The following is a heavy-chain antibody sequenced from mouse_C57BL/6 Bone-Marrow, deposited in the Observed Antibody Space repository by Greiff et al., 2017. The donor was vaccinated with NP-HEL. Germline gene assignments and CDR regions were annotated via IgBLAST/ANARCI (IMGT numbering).Heavy chain of an antibody. Sequence: VKLVESGAELARPGASVKLSCKASGYTFTSYGISWVKQRTGQGLEWIGEIYPRSGNTYYNEKFKGKATLTADKSSSTAYMELRSLTSEDSAVYFCARQLRPFDYWGQGTTLTVSS. CDR1: GYTFTSYG. CDR2: IYPRSGNT. D-gene: IGHD3-2*02. CDR3: ARQLRPFDY. V-gene: IGHV1-81*01. J-gene: IGHJ2*01.